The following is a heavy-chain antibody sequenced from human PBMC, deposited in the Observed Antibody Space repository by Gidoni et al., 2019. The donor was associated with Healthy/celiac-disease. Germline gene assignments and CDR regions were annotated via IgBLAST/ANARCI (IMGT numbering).Heavy chain of an antibody. CDR2: ISYDGSNK. V-gene: IGHV3-30-3*01. CDR1: GLPSLRYA. D-gene: IGHD1-26*01. CDR3: ARGIVSWAKNPTYYGMDV. J-gene: IGHJ6*02. Sequence: QVQLVESGGGVVQPGRSLRLSCAASGLPSLRYAMHWVRQAPGKGLEWVAVISYDGSNKYYADSVKGRFTISRDNSKNTLYLQMNSLRAEDTAVYYCARGIVSWAKNPTYYGMDVWGQGTTVTVSS.